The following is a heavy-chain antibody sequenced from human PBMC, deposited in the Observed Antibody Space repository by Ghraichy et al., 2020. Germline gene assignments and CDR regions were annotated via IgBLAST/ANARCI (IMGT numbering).Heavy chain of an antibody. D-gene: IGHD3-10*01. Sequence: SCAASRFTFSTYGMHWVRQAPGKGLEWVAIISYDGSTKYYADSVKGRFTISRDNSKNTLYLQMNGLKTEDTAVYYCAKTSLTFFYGSGSPFDYWGQGTLVTVSS. V-gene: IGHV3-30*18. CDR3: AKTSLTFFYGSGSPFDY. CDR2: ISYDGSTK. CDR1: RFTFSTYG. J-gene: IGHJ4*02.